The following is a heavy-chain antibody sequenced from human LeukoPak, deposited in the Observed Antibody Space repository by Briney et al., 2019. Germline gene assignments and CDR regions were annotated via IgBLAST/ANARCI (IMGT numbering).Heavy chain of an antibody. V-gene: IGHV3-23*01. CDR2: LSGSGGST. CDR1: GFTFSNYA. D-gene: IGHD3-22*01. J-gene: IGHJ4*02. CDR3: TADLSLGYDSSVGDY. Sequence: GGSLGLSCAASGFTFSNYAMSWVRQTPGKGLEWVSALSGSGGSTYYADSVKGRFTISRDNSKNTLYLQMNSLKTEDTAVYYCTADLSLGYDSSVGDYWGQGTLVTVSS.